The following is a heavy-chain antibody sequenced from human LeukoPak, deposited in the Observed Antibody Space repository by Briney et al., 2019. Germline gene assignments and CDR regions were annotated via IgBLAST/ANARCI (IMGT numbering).Heavy chain of an antibody. CDR3: ARETVPAIAAPRGLNY. CDR2: INPSGGST. Sequence: ASVKVSCKASGYTFTSYYMHWVRQAPGQGLEWMGIINPSGGSTSYAQKFQGRVTMTRDTSISTAYMELGRLRSDDTAVYYCARETVPAIAAPRGLNYWGQGTLVTVSS. D-gene: IGHD6-13*01. J-gene: IGHJ4*02. CDR1: GYTFTSYY. V-gene: IGHV1-46*01.